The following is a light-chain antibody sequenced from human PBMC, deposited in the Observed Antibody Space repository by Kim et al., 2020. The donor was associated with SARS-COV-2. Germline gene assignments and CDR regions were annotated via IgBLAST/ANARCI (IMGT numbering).Light chain of an antibody. V-gene: IGLV2-14*03. Sequence: QSALTQPASVSGSPGQSITISCTGTSSDVGGYNFVSWYRQHPGKAPKLMIYDVTKRPSGVSNRFSASKSGNTASLTISGLQAEDEADYYCGSYTSRSTWVFGGGTKVTVL. CDR3: GSYTSRSTWV. CDR2: DVT. CDR1: SSDVGGYNF. J-gene: IGLJ3*02.